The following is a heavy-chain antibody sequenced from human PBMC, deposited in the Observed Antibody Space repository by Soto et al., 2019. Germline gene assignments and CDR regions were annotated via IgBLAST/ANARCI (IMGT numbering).Heavy chain of an antibody. CDR2: MDYNGNS. Sequence: SETLSLTCTVSGGSISSSNYCWGWIRQPPGEGLEWIGSMDYNGNSYQNPSLKSRVTLSVDTSKSQFSLKLRSVTAADTAVYFCVRSAFGYYDTSGYPLTDSWGQGTLVTVSS. J-gene: IGHJ4*02. D-gene: IGHD3-22*01. CDR1: GGSISSSNYC. CDR3: VRSAFGYYDTSGYPLTDS. V-gene: IGHV4-39*01.